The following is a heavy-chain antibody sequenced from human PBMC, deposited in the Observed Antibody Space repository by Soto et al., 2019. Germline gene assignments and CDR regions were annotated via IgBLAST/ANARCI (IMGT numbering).Heavy chain of an antibody. CDR1: GFTFSSYA. D-gene: IGHD4-17*01. Sequence: GGSLRLSCAASGFTFSSYAMSWVRQAPGKGLEWVSAISGSGGSTYYPDSVKGRFTISRDNSKNTLYLQMNSLRAEDTAVYYCAKGIYAYGDYFDYWGQGTLVTVSS. J-gene: IGHJ4*02. CDR2: ISGSGGST. V-gene: IGHV3-23*01. CDR3: AKGIYAYGDYFDY.